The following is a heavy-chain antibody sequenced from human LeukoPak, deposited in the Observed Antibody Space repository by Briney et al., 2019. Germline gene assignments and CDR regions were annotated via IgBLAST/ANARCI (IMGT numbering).Heavy chain of an antibody. CDR2: IYYSGST. Sequence: PETLSLTCTVSGGSISSYYWSWIRQPPGKGLEWIGYIYYSGSTNYNPSLKSRVTISVDTSKNQFSLKLSSVTAADTAVYYCARTYSGSYYAFDIWGQGTMVTVSS. V-gene: IGHV4-59*08. CDR3: ARTYSGSYYAFDI. D-gene: IGHD1-26*01. J-gene: IGHJ3*02. CDR1: GGSISSYY.